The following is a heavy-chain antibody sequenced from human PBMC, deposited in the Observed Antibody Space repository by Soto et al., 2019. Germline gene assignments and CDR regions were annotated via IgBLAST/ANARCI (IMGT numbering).Heavy chain of an antibody. J-gene: IGHJ6*02. V-gene: IGHV3-21*01. CDR1: GFTFSSYS. Sequence: PGGSLRLSCAASGFTFSSYSMNWVRQAPGKGLEWFSSISSSSSYIYYADSVKGRFTISRDNAKNSLYLQMNSLRAEDTAVYYCARDQRDGDYDYYYGMDVWGQGTTVTVSS. D-gene: IGHD4-17*01. CDR2: ISSSSSYI. CDR3: ARDQRDGDYDYYYGMDV.